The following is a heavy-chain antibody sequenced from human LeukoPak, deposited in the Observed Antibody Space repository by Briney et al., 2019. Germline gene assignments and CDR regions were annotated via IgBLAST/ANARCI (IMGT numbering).Heavy chain of an antibody. CDR2: ISGSGGST. J-gene: IGHJ6*03. V-gene: IGHV3-23*01. Sequence: GGSLRLSCAASGFTFSSYGMHWVRQAPGKGLEWVSGISGSGGSTYYADSVKGRFTISRDNSKNTLYLQMSSLRVEDTAVYYCAKGDHYYDTSGDYYMDVWGKGTTVTVSS. D-gene: IGHD3-22*01. CDR3: AKGDHYYDTSGDYYMDV. CDR1: GFTFSSYG.